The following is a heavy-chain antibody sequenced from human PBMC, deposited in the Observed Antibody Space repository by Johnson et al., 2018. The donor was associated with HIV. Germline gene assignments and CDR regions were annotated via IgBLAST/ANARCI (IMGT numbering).Heavy chain of an antibody. J-gene: IGHJ3*02. CDR1: RFSFSSYW. D-gene: IGHD2-21*02. CDR2: INSDGSST. CDR3: ASCGGDCRDAFDI. V-gene: IGHV3-74*02. Sequence: VQLVESGGGLVQPGGSLRLSCAASRFSFSSYWMHWVRQAPGKGLVWVSRINSDGSSTNYADSVKGRFTISRDNAKNTLYLQMNSRRAEDTAVYYCASCGGDCRDAFDIWGQGTMVTVSS.